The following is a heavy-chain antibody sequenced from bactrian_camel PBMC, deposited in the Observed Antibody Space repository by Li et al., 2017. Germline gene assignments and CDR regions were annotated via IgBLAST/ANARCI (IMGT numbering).Heavy chain of an antibody. Sequence: EVQLVESGGGSVQAGGSLRLSCVVSGYNGRRECVGWFRAAEGKEREPVATIYIGSSTTDYHDSVKGRFTISQDNAKNAVYLQMNNLEPSDSAMYYCAADQNYCYLEYDYKIWGQGTQVTVS. D-gene: IGHD1*01. CDR1: GYNGRREC. J-gene: IGHJ4*01. V-gene: IGHV3S40*01. CDR2: IYIGSSTT. CDR3: AADQNYCYLEYDYKI.